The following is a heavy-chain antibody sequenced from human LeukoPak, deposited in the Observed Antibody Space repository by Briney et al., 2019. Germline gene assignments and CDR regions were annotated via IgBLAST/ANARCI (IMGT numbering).Heavy chain of an antibody. J-gene: IGHJ1*01. CDR3: AKIPTPWIVLPARH. V-gene: IGHV3-23*01. CDR1: GFTFSSYA. D-gene: IGHD2-2*01. Sequence: GGSLRLSCAASGFTFSSYAMSWVRQAPGKGLEWVSAISGSGGSTYYADSVKGRFTISRDNSKNTLYLQMNSLRAEDTAVYHCAKIPTPWIVLPARHWGQGTLVTVSS. CDR2: ISGSGGST.